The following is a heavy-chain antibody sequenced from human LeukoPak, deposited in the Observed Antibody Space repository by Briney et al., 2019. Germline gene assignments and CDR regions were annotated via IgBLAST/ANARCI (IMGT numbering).Heavy chain of an antibody. CDR1: GFTISSYD. D-gene: IGHD2-15*01. CDR2: IGTAGDT. J-gene: IGHJ3*02. Sequence: GVSLRLSCAASGFTISSYDMHWVRQATGKGLEWVSAIGTAGDTYYPGSVKGRFTISRENAKNSLYLQMNSLRAGDTAVCYCARANPYCSGGSCYADAFDIWGQGTMVAVSS. V-gene: IGHV3-13*04. CDR3: ARANPYCSGGSCYADAFDI.